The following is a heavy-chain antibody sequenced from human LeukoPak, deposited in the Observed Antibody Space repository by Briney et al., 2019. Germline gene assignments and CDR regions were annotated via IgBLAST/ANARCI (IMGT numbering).Heavy chain of an antibody. Sequence: SETLSLTCAVSGGSISSGGYSWSWIRQPPGKGLEWIGYIYYSGSTNYNPSLKSRVTISVDRSKNQCSLNLRSVTAADTALYYCARARIVGANRGWFDPWGQGTLVTVSS. CDR1: GGSISSGGYS. D-gene: IGHD1-26*01. J-gene: IGHJ5*02. V-gene: IGHV4-61*08. CDR3: ARARIVGANRGWFDP. CDR2: IYYSGST.